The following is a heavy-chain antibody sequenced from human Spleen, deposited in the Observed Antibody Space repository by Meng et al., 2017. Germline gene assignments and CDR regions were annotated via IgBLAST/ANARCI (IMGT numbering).Heavy chain of an antibody. CDR3: ARDEDISAAGKLFGDY. J-gene: IGHJ4*01. CDR1: GYNFPDYY. V-gene: IGHV1-2*06. D-gene: IGHD6-13*01. Sequence: ASVKVSCKPSGYNFPDYYIHWVRQAPGQGLEWMGRIDPKNGDTHYAQKFQGRFTMTGDTSISTAYMDLSGLRSDDTAVYYCARDEDISAAGKLFGDYWGQGTLVTGSS. CDR2: IDPKNGDT.